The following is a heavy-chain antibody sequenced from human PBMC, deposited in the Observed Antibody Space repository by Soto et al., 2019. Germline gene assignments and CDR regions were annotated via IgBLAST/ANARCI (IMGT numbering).Heavy chain of an antibody. CDR2: IIPIFGTA. V-gene: IGHV1-69*13. CDR3: AREGRVLLMATEGGMDV. Sequence: ASVKVSCKASGGTFSSYAISWVRQAPGQGLEWMGGIIPIFGTANYAQKFQGRVTITADESTSTAYMELSSLRSEDTAVYYCAREGRVLLMATEGGMDVWGQGTTVTVS. J-gene: IGHJ6*02. CDR1: GGTFSSYA. D-gene: IGHD2-8*01.